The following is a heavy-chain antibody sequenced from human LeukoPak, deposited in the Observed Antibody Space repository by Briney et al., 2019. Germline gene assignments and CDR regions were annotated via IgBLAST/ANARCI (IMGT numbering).Heavy chain of an antibody. V-gene: IGHV3-30-3*01. D-gene: IGHD2-2*01. CDR1: GFTFSNYA. CDR3: ARVVVPAATPWFDP. J-gene: IGHJ5*02. Sequence: GGSLRLSCAASGFTFSNYAMHWVRLAPGKGLEWVAVISSDGSNKYYADSVKGRFTISRDNSKNTLFLQMNSLRAEDTAVYYCARVVVPAATPWFDPWGQGTLVTVSS. CDR2: ISSDGSNK.